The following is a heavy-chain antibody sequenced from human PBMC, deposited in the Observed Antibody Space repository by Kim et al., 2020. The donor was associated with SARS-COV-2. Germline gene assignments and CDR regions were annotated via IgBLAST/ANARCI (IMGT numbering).Heavy chain of an antibody. CDR2: T. Sequence: TGHADSVKGRFTSSRDNAKNTLYRKMNRLGGEDTAVYYCARGNYYGMDVWGQGTTVTVSS. J-gene: IGHJ6*02. V-gene: IGHV3-74*01. CDR3: ARGNYYGMDV.